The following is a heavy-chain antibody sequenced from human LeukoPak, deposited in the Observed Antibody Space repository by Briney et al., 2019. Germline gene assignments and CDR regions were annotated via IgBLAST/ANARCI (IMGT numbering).Heavy chain of an antibody. J-gene: IGHJ5*02. CDR1: GGSITSYY. Sequence: SETLSLTCTVSGGSITSYYWSWIRQPPGKGLEWIGYIYSSGSTNYNPSPKSRVTISVDTSKNQFSLKLSSVTAADTAVYYCARDPSGYYDSSGYLWGQGTLVTVSS. CDR3: ARDPSGYYDSSGYL. CDR2: IYSSGST. D-gene: IGHD3-22*01. V-gene: IGHV4-59*01.